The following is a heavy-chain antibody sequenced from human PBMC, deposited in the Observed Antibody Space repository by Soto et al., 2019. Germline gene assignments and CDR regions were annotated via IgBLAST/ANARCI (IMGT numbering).Heavy chain of an antibody. CDR1: GYRFTNYW. V-gene: IGHV5-51*01. CDR2: IYPGDSDA. J-gene: IGHJ4*02. D-gene: IGHD2-15*01. Sequence: GESLKISCHGSGYRFTNYWIAWVRQMPGKGLEWMGIIYPGDSDARYSPSFQGHVTISADRSINTVYLQWDSLQASDSAMYYCEISYVARGARWSLDYSGPGTLVTVSS. CDR3: EISYVARGARWSLDY.